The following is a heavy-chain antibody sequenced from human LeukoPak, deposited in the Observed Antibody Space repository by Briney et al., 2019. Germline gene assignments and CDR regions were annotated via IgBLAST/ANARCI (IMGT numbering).Heavy chain of an antibody. CDR3: ARAPYGSGSYYNV. J-gene: IGHJ4*02. Sequence: GGSLRLSCYTSGFTFNNYPMSWVRQAPGKGLEWVSVIYSGGSTYYADSVKGRFTISRDNSKNTLYLQMNSLRAEDTAVYYCARAPYGSGSYYNVGGQGTLVTVSS. V-gene: IGHV3-66*01. CDR2: IYSGGST. CDR1: GFTFNNYP. D-gene: IGHD3-10*01.